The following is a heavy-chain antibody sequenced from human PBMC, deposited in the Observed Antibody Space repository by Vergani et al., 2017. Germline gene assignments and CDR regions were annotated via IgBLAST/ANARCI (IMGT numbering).Heavy chain of an antibody. V-gene: IGHV3-53*04. CDR3: ARDGVVIVGTTPYYSYYYGMDV. CDR1: GFTVSSNY. D-gene: IGHD5-12*01. Sequence: EVQLVESGGGLVQPGGSLRLSCAASGFTVSSNYMSWVRQAPGKGLEWVSVIYSGGSTYYADSVKGRFTISRHNSKNTLYLQMNSLRAEDTAVYYCARDGVVIVGTTPYYSYYYGMDVWGQGPRSPSP. CDR2: IYSGGST. J-gene: IGHJ6*02.